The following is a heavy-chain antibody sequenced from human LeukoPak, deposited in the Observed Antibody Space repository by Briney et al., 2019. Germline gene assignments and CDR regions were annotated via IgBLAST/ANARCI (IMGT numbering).Heavy chain of an antibody. J-gene: IGHJ4*02. Sequence: GGSLRLSCAASGFTFNNYAMSWVRQAPGKGLEWVSAISGSGGSTYYADSVKGRFTISRDNSKNTLYLQMNSLRAEDTAVYYCAKDSPPYYYDSSGYPDWGQGTLVTVSS. V-gene: IGHV3-23*01. D-gene: IGHD3-22*01. CDR3: AKDSPPYYYDSSGYPD. CDR1: GFTFNNYA. CDR2: ISGSGGST.